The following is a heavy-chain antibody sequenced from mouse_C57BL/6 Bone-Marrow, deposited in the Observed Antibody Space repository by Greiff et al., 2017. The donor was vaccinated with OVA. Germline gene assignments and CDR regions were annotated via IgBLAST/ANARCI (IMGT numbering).Heavy chain of an antibody. CDR3: ARGDYYGSSYRFAY. V-gene: IGHV1-82*01. D-gene: IGHD1-1*01. Sequence: VQLQQSGPELVKPGASVKISCKASGYAFSSSWMNWVRQRPGKGLEWIGRIYPGDGDTNYTGKFKGTSTLTADKSSSTAYMQISSLTSEDSAVYDGARGDYYGSSYRFAYWGQGTLVTVSA. CDR2: IYPGDGDT. CDR1: GYAFSSSW. J-gene: IGHJ3*01.